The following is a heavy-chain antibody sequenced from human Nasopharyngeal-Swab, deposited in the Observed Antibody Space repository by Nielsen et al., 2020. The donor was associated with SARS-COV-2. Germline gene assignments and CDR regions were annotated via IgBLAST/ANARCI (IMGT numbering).Heavy chain of an antibody. CDR1: GYTFNSHY. Sequence: ASVKVSCKASGYTFNSHYMHWVRQAPGQGPEWMGLINPSGGGTSYAQKFQGRVTMTSDLSTTTVYMELSSLRSEDTAVYYCARDCFFDGSDSSVIDHWGQGTSVTVSS. D-gene: IGHD1-26*01. V-gene: IGHV1-46*02. J-gene: IGHJ4*02. CDR3: ARDCFFDGSDSSVIDH. CDR2: INPSGGGT.